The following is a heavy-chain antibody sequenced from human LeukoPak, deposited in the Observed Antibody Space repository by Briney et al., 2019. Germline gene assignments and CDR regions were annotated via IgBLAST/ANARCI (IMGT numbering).Heavy chain of an antibody. D-gene: IGHD3-22*01. CDR2: INYSGST. J-gene: IGHJ4*02. V-gene: IGHV4-39*02. Sequence: SETLSLTCTVSGGSISSSSYYWGWIRQPPGKGLEWIGSINYSGSTYYKPSLKSRVTISVDRSKNHFSLKLSSVTAADTAVYYCARLNGDYDSSGYSRGFDYWGQGTLVTVSS. CDR1: GGSISSSSYY. CDR3: ARLNGDYDSSGYSRGFDY.